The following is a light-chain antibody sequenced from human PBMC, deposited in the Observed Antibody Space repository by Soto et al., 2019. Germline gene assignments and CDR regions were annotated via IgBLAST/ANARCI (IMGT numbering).Light chain of an antibody. Sequence: QSALTQAASVSGSPGQSITISCTGTSSDIGGYDYVSWYQHHPGKAPRLMIYEVRNRPSGVSNRFSGSKSGNTASLTISGLQTEDEADYYCSSYTSNNTPVFGTGTKSPS. CDR2: EVR. J-gene: IGLJ1*01. V-gene: IGLV2-14*01. CDR3: SSYTSNNTPV. CDR1: SSDIGGYDY.